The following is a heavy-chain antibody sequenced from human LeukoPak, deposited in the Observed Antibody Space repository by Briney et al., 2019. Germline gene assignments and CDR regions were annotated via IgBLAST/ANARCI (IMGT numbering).Heavy chain of an antibody. V-gene: IGHV3-48*03. J-gene: IGHJ4*02. CDR2: ISSSGSTT. D-gene: IGHD5-18*01. CDR1: GFTFSSYE. CDR3: VRDYNYAFDY. Sequence: PGGSLRLSCAASGFTFSSYEMNWVRQAPGKGLEWLSYISSSGSTTYYADSVKGRFTISRDSAKSSLYLQMNSLRDEDTAVYYCVRDYNYAFDYWGQGTLVTVSS.